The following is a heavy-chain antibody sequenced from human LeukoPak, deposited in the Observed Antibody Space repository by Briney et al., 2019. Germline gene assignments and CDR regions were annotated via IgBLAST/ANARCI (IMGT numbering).Heavy chain of an antibody. Sequence: SETLSLTCTVSGDSISSGGFYWIWIRQHPGKGLEWIGYVYYSGATYYNPSLKSRVSISVDTSKKHFSLNLSSVTAADTAVYYCARGTNYYFYAMDVWGQGTTVTVSS. V-gene: IGHV4-31*03. CDR2: VYYSGAT. CDR3: ARGTNYYFYAMDV. J-gene: IGHJ6*02. CDR1: GDSISSGGFY.